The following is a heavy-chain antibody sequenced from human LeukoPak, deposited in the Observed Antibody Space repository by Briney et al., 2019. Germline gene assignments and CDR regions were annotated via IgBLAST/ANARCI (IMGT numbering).Heavy chain of an antibody. CDR2: ISSSSSYI. CDR3: ARDFRPPLSDRYCSSTSCYAGYYYYGMDV. J-gene: IGHJ6*02. D-gene: IGHD2-2*01. CDR1: GFTFSSYG. V-gene: IGHV3-21*01. Sequence: GGSLRLSCAASGFTFSSYGMHWVRQAPGKGLEWVSSISSSSSYIYYADSVKGRFTISRDNAKNSLYLQMNSLRAEDTAVYYCARDFRPPLSDRYCSSTSCYAGYYYYGMDVWGQGTTVTVSS.